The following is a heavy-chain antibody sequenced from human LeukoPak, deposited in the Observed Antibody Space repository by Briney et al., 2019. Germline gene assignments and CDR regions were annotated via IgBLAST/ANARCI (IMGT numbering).Heavy chain of an antibody. J-gene: IGHJ6*04. CDR1: GCTFRSFA. CDR3: AKVGYSSGFGMDV. Sequence: GGSLRLSCAASGCTFRSFAMSWVRQAPGKGLEWVSAISGSGDTTYYADSVKGRFTISRDNSKNTLYLQMNSLRAEDTAVYYCAKVGYSSGFGMDVWGKGTAVTVSS. D-gene: IGHD6-19*01. V-gene: IGHV3-23*01. CDR2: ISGSGDTT.